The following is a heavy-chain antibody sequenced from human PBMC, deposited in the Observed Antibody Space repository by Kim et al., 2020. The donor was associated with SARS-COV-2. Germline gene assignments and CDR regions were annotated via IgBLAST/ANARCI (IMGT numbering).Heavy chain of an antibody. Sequence: GGSLRLSCAASGFTFSSYAMHWVRQAPGKGLEWVAVISYDGSNKYYVDSEKGRFTISRDNSKNTVYLQMNSLRAEDTAVYYCAKDLAAVPNFQGAHYWGQGTLVTVSS. D-gene: IGHD6-19*01. CDR3: AKDLAAVPNFQGAHY. J-gene: IGHJ4*02. V-gene: IGHV3-30*18. CDR2: ISYDGSNK. CDR1: GFTFSSYA.